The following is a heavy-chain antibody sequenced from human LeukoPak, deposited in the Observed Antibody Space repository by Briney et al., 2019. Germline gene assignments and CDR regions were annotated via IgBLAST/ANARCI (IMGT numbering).Heavy chain of an antibody. Sequence: GASVKVSCKASGYTFTSYGISWVRQAPGQRLEWMGWISAYNGNANYAQKLQGRVTMTTDTSTSTAYMELRSLRSDDTAVYYCARDTHIVVVPAAKNPNWFDPWGQGTLVTVSS. V-gene: IGHV1-18*01. J-gene: IGHJ5*02. CDR3: ARDTHIVVVPAAKNPNWFDP. CDR1: GYTFTSYG. D-gene: IGHD2-2*01. CDR2: ISAYNGNA.